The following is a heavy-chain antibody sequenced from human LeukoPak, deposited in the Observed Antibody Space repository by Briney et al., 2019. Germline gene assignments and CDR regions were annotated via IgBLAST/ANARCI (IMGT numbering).Heavy chain of an antibody. CDR2: LNNSGST. J-gene: IGHJ4*02. V-gene: IGHV4-34*01. Sequence: PSETLPLTCAVYGGSFSGYYWSWIRQPPGKGREGMGELNNSGSTNSNPSLKSRVTISVDTSKNQFSLKLSSVTAADTAVYYCARGRSLVPAKTSIAVKWTPTRKIDYWGQGTLVTVSS. CDR1: GGSFSGYY. CDR3: ARGRSLVPAKTSIAVKWTPTRKIDY. D-gene: IGHD2-2*01.